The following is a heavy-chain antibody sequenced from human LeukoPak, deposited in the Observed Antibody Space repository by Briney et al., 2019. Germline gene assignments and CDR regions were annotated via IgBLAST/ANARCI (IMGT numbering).Heavy chain of an antibody. CDR3: ARDPASFSGTAQPYYYYYYMDV. J-gene: IGHJ6*03. Sequence: GGSLRLSCAASGFTFSSYSMNWVRQAPGKGLEWVSSISSGSSYIYYADSVKGRFTISRDNAKNSLYLQMNSLRAEDTAVYYCARDPASFSGTAQPYYYYYYMDVWGKGTTVTVSS. CDR2: ISSGSSYI. D-gene: IGHD6-25*01. CDR1: GFTFSSYS. V-gene: IGHV3-21*01.